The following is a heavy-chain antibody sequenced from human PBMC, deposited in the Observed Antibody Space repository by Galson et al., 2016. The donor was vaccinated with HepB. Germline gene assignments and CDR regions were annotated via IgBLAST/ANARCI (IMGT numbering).Heavy chain of an antibody. CDR3: ARVRWADFLNGFSYRDYYYGMDV. Sequence: PALVKPTQTLTLTCSFSGFSLTTSGMCVSWVRQPPGKALEWLARLDWDDDKHYTTSLKTTLTISKDTSKNQVVLTMTNMDPMDTGTYFCARVRWADFLNGFSYRDYYYGMDVWGRGTTVTVSS. D-gene: IGHD3-3*01. J-gene: IGHJ6*02. CDR1: GFSLTTSGMC. CDR2: LDWDDDK. V-gene: IGHV2-70*19.